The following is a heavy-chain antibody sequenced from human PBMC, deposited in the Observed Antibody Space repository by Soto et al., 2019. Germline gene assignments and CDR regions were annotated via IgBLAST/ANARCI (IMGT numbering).Heavy chain of an antibody. V-gene: IGHV6-1*01. CDR1: GDSVSGNNAA. Sequence: PSQTLSLTCAVSGDSVSGNNAAWNWIRQSPSRGLEWLGRTYYRSKWYNDYAVSVKSRITINPDTSKNQFSLQLNSVTPEDTAVYYCARGGHNSSWNWDRDGMDVWGKGTTVTVSS. CDR2: TYYRSKWYN. CDR3: ARGGHNSSWNWDRDGMDV. J-gene: IGHJ6*04. D-gene: IGHD6-13*01.